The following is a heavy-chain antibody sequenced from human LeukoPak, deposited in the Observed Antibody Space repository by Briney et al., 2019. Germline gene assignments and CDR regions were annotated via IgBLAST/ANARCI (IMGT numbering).Heavy chain of an antibody. CDR3: AKDSAIFGVVIIPLDY. D-gene: IGHD3-3*01. CDR1: GFAFSSYA. Sequence: GGSLRLSCAASGFAFSSYAMSWVRQAPGKGLEWVSAISGSGGSTYYADSVKGRFTISRDNSKNALYLQMNSLRAEDTAVYYCAKDSAIFGVVIIPLDYWGQGTLVTVSS. V-gene: IGHV3-23*01. CDR2: ISGSGGST. J-gene: IGHJ4*02.